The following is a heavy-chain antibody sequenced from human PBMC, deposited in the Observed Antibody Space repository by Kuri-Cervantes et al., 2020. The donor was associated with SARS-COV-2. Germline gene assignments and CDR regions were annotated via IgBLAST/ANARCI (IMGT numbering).Heavy chain of an antibody. V-gene: IGHV3-33*08. Sequence: GESLKISCAASGFTFSSYGMHWVRQAPGKGLEWVAVIWYDGSNKYYADSVKGRFTISRDNSKNSLYLQMNSLRAEDTAVYYCARDATTGTWYYYYGMDVWGQGTRVTVSS. CDR3: ARDATTGTWYYYYGMDV. D-gene: IGHD1-1*01. CDR2: IWYDGSNK. CDR1: GFTFSSYG. J-gene: IGHJ6*02.